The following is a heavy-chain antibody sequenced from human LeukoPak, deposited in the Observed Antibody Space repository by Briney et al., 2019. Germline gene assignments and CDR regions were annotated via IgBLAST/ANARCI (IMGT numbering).Heavy chain of an antibody. J-gene: IGHJ3*02. CDR2: INHSGST. Sequence: PSETLSLTCAVYGGSFSGYYWSWIRQPPGEGLEWIGEINHSGSTNYNPSLKSRVTISVDTSKNQFSLKLSSVTAADTAVYYCARDCGGDSNDAFDIWGQGTMVTVSS. CDR3: ARDCGGDSNDAFDI. V-gene: IGHV4-34*01. CDR1: GGSFSGYY. D-gene: IGHD2-21*02.